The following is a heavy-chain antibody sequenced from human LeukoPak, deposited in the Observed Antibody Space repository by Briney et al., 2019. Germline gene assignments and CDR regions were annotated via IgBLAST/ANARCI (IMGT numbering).Heavy chain of an antibody. J-gene: IGHJ6*02. D-gene: IGHD3-3*01. CDR2: VHRSGST. Sequence: ASETLSLTCAVSIDSTNGNYWSWVRQSPGKGLEWIGEVHRSGSTNYQPSLKSRVTISIDRSKDQISLDLTSVTAADTAVYYCARDWPYYDFWSGYYSIGSYYYYGMDVWGQGTTVTVSS. V-gene: IGHV4-4*02. CDR3: ARDWPYYDFWSGYYSIGSYYYYGMDV. CDR1: IDSTNGNY.